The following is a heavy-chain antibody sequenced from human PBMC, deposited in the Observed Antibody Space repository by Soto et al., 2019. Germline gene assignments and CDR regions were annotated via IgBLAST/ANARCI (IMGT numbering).Heavy chain of an antibody. CDR3: ARMVQQWQRPQPAFDY. J-gene: IGHJ4*02. CDR1: GGSISSYY. V-gene: IGHV4-59*08. D-gene: IGHD6-19*01. Sequence: SETLSLTCTVSGGSISSYYWSWIRQPPGKGLEWIGYIYYSGSTNYNPSLKSRVTISVDTSKNQFSLKLSSVTAADTAVYYCARMVQQWQRPQPAFDYWGQGTLVTVSS. CDR2: IYYSGST.